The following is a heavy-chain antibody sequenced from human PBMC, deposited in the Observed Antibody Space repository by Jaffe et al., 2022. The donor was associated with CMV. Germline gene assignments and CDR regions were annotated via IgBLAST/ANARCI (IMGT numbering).Heavy chain of an antibody. CDR1: GFTFSSYS. Sequence: EVQLVESGGGLVKPGGSLRLSCAASGFTFSSYSMNWVRQAPGKGLEWVSSISSSSSYIYYADSVKGRFTISRDNAKNSLYLQMNSLRAEDTAVYYCARGQVGDYLVDAFDIWGQGTMVTVSS. V-gene: IGHV3-21*01. CDR2: ISSSSSYI. D-gene: IGHD4-17*01. J-gene: IGHJ3*02. CDR3: ARGQVGDYLVDAFDI.